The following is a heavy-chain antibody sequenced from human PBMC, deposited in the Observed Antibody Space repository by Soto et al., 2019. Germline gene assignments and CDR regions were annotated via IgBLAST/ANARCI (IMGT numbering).Heavy chain of an antibody. J-gene: IGHJ6*03. V-gene: IGHV4-34*01. Sequence: SELLCPTWGFFDGSFSGYGWLCIRQTQGKGLEWIGEINHSGSTNYNPSLKSRVTISVDTSKNQFSLKLSSVTAADTAVYYFARGLLLGGFPSDMAILGNGSTVTGS. CDR3: ARGLLLGGFPSDMAI. CDR2: INHSGST. CDR1: DGSFSGYG.